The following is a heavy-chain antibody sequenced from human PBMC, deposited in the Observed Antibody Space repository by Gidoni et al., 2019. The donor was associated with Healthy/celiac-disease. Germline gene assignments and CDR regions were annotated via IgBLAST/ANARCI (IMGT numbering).Heavy chain of an antibody. J-gene: IGHJ4*02. CDR3: AKDGGKMVRGVITKRSEHHFDY. Sequence: QVQLVESGGGVVQPGRSLRLSCAASGFTFSSYGMHWVRQAPGKGLEWVAVISYDGSNKYYADSVKGRFTISRDNSKNTLYLQMNSLRAEDTAVYYCAKDGGKMVRGVITKRSEHHFDYWGQGTLVTVSS. CDR1: GFTFSSYG. V-gene: IGHV3-30*18. CDR2: ISYDGSNK. D-gene: IGHD3-10*01.